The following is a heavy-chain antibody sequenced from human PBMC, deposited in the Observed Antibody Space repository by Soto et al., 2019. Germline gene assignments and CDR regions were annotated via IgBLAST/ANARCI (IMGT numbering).Heavy chain of an antibody. V-gene: IGHV5-51*01. CDR2: IYPGDSDT. CDR3: ARTSASAKYFYGMDD. D-gene: IGHD2-21*01. J-gene: IGHJ6*02. Sequence: GESLKVSCRGSVYSFTSYWIGWVRQMHGKGREWMGIIYPGDSDTRYSPSFQGQVTMSADKSINTAYLQWSSLRASDTAIYYCARTSASAKYFYGMDDWRQGPTPTVPS. CDR1: VYSFTSYW.